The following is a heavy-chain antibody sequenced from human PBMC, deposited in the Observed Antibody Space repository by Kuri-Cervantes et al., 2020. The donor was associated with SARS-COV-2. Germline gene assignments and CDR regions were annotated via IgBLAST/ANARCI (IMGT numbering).Heavy chain of an antibody. J-gene: IGHJ4*02. CDR3: AKDRDNTGRPYFFED. CDR2: ISGTGGGT. Sequence: GESLKISCAASGFTVSSNYMSWVRQAPGKGLEWVSGISGTGGGTYYADSVKGRFTIPRANSKNMLYLEMKCLRVEDTAVYYCAKDRDNTGRPYFFEDWGQGTLVTVSS. V-gene: IGHV3-23*01. D-gene: IGHD2-21*01. CDR1: GFTVSSNY.